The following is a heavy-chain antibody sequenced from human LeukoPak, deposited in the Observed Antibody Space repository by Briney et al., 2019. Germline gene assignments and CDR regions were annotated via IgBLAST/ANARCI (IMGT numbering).Heavy chain of an antibody. CDR1: GGSISDYF. CDR3: ARYVYGDYYFDY. Sequence: SETLSPTCAVSGGSISDYFWSWIRQPAGKGLEWIGRIYSSGRTNYNPSLKSRVTMSVDTSKNQFSLRLSSMTAADTALYYCARYVYGDYYFDYWGQGTLVTVSS. J-gene: IGHJ4*02. D-gene: IGHD4-17*01. V-gene: IGHV4-59*10. CDR2: IYSSGRT.